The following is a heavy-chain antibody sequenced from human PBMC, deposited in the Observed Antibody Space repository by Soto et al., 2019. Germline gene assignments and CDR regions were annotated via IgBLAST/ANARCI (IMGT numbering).Heavy chain of an antibody. Sequence: QLQLQESGPGLVKPSETLSLTCSVSDDSINSDKYYWGWIRQPPGKGLEWIGSVYYRGNAYYNPSLQPRVPISLDTSKSQFSLKLNSVTAGDSPVYFSARLEGLAPISYYCDFWGPGALVTVSS. CDR1: DDSINSDKYY. D-gene: IGHD3-9*01. J-gene: IGHJ4*02. CDR3: ARLEGLAPISYYCDF. CDR2: VYYRGNA. V-gene: IGHV4-39*01.